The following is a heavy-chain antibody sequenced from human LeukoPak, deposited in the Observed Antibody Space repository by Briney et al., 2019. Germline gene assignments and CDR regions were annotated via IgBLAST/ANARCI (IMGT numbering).Heavy chain of an antibody. V-gene: IGHV1-46*01. J-gene: IGHJ6*02. Sequence: ASVKVSCKASGYTLTRYYMHWVRQAPGQGLEWMGIINPSGGSTSYAQKFQGRVTMTRDTSTSTVYMELSSLRSEDTAVYYCARDQRGSYYYYYYGMDVWGQGTTVTVSS. CDR1: GYTLTRYY. D-gene: IGHD1-26*01. CDR3: ARDQRGSYYYYYYGMDV. CDR2: INPSGGST.